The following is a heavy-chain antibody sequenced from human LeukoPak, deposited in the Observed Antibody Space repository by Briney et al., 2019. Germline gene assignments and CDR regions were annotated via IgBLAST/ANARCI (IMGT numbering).Heavy chain of an antibody. CDR3: ARDLDSSSWWNWFDP. CDR1: GISFSTYW. D-gene: IGHD6-13*01. CDR2: IKEDGSEK. Sequence: PGGSLRLSCVASGISFSTYWMSWVRQAPGKGLEWVANIKEDGSEKKYVDSVKGRFTISRDNAKNSLYLQMNSLRADDTAMYYCARDLDSSSWWNWFDPWGQGTLVTVSS. V-gene: IGHV3-7*01. J-gene: IGHJ5*02.